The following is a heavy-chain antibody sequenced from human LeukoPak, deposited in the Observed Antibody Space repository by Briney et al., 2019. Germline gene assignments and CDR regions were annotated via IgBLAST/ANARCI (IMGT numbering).Heavy chain of an antibody. CDR3: ARDPSGCSGGSCYPWRYRGPAEYDY. CDR1: GYTFTGYY. V-gene: IGHV1-2*02. J-gene: IGHJ4*02. CDR2: INPNSGGT. D-gene: IGHD2-15*01. Sequence: GASVKVSCKASGYTFTGYYMHWVRQAPGQGLEWMGWINPNSGGTNYAQKFQGRVTMTRDTSISTAYMELSRLRSDDTAVYYCARDPSGCSGGSCYPWRYRGPAEYDYWGQGTLSPSPQ.